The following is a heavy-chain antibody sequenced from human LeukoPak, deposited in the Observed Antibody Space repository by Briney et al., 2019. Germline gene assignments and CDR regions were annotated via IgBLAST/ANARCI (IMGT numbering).Heavy chain of an antibody. V-gene: IGHV3-74*01. CDR3: GREAYSRFDP. CDR2: INSDGRST. CDR1: GFTFSTYW. Sequence: PVGSLRLSCAASGFTFSTYWMHWVRQAPGKGLVWVSHINSDGRSTNYADSVKGRFTISRDNAKNTVYLQMSSLRLEKTAVYYCGREAYSRFDPGGQGTLVTVSS. J-gene: IGHJ5*02. D-gene: IGHD2-21*01.